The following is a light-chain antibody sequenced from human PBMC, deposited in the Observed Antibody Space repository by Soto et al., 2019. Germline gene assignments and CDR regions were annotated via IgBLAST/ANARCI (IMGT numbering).Light chain of an antibody. V-gene: IGKV1-12*01. CDR3: QQGNSLPLT. Sequence: DIQMTQSPSSVSASIGDRVTITCRASQDIDSWLAWFQQKPGEAPRLLIYAAISLHSGVPSRFSGAGSGTDFSLTISSLQPEEFAPYFYQQGNSLPLTFGGGTKVEIK. CDR1: QDIDSW. CDR2: AAI. J-gene: IGKJ4*01.